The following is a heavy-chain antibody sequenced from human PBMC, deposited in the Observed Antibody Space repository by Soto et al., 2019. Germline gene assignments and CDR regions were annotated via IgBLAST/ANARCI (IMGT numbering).Heavy chain of an antibody. CDR2: VYHIGVT. CDR3: ATRRGGATDS. D-gene: IGHD1-26*01. Sequence: QVQLQESGPGLVKPSGTLSLTCAVSGASINSDTWWTWVRQPPGKGLEWIGEVYHIGVTNYTPSLKSRVTISVDTSKSQFSLKMTSVTAADTAVHYCATRRGGATDSWGQGTLVAVSS. J-gene: IGHJ4*02. CDR1: GASINSDTW. V-gene: IGHV4-4*02.